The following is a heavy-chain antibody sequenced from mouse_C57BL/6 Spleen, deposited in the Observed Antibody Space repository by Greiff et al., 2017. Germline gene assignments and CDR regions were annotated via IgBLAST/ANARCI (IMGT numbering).Heavy chain of an antibody. CDR1: GYTFTSYW. CDR3: ARSTTTDDY. Sequence: VQLQQPGAELVKPGASVKLSCKASGYTFTSYWMQWVKQRPGQGLEWIGEIYPSDSYTNYNQKFKGKATLTVDTSSSTAYMQLSSLTSADSAVYYCARSTTTDDYWGQGTTLTVSS. J-gene: IGHJ2*01. D-gene: IGHD1-1*01. CDR2: IYPSDSYT. V-gene: IGHV1-50*01.